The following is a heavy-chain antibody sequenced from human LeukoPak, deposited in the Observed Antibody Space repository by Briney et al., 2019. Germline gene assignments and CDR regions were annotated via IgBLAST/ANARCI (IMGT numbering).Heavy chain of an antibody. V-gene: IGHV3-30*03. CDR1: GFTFSSYG. Sequence: PGGSLRLSCAASGFTFSSYGMHWVRRAPGKGLEWVAVISYDGSSKYYADSVKGRFTISRDNSKNTLYLQMNSLRAEDTAVYYCARARSSYGYGDAFDIWGQGTMVTVSS. D-gene: IGHD5-18*01. CDR3: ARARSSYGYGDAFDI. J-gene: IGHJ3*02. CDR2: ISYDGSSK.